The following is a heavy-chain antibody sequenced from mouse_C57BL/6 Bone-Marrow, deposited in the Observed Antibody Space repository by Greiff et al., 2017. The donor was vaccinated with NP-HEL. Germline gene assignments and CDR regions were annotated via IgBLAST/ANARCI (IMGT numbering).Heavy chain of an antibody. Sequence: VQLQQPGTELVKPGASVKLSCKASGYTFTSYWMHWVKQRPGQGLEWIGNINPSNGGTTYNEKFKSKATLTVDKYSSTAYMQLSSLKSEDSAVYYCARSPPFYYYGPMDYWGQGTSVTVSS. D-gene: IGHD1-1*01. J-gene: IGHJ4*01. V-gene: IGHV1-53*01. CDR3: ARSPPFYYYGPMDY. CDR2: INPSNGGT. CDR1: GYTFTSYW.